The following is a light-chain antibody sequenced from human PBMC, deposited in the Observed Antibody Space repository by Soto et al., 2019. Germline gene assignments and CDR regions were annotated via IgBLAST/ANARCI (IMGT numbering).Light chain of an antibody. CDR2: GAS. J-gene: IGKJ1*01. CDR1: QSISSSN. V-gene: IGKV3-20*01. Sequence: EIVLTQSPGTLSLSPGERATLSCRASQSISSSNLAWYQQKPGRAPRLLIYGASSRATGIPDMFSGDGSGTDCALAIRRMEPEGCGVCYGQHYGPSPDWERCSFGQGTKAEV. CDR3: QHYGPSPDWERCS.